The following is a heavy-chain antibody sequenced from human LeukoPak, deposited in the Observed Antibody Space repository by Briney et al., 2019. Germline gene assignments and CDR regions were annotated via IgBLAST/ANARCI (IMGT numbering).Heavy chain of an antibody. Sequence: GGSLRLSCSASGFTFSSYAMHWVRQAPGKGLEWVAVISYDGSNKYYADSVKGRFTISRDNSKNTLYLQMNSLRAEDTAVYYCARSYDSSGPHFDYWGQGTLVTVSS. CDR2: ISYDGSNK. D-gene: IGHD3-22*01. J-gene: IGHJ4*02. CDR1: GFTFSSYA. CDR3: ARSYDSSGPHFDY. V-gene: IGHV3-30-3*01.